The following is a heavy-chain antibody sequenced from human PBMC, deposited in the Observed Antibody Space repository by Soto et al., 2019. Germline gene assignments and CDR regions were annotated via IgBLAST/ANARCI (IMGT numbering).Heavy chain of an antibody. V-gene: IGHV3-33*01. CDR2: IWYDGGHK. CDR1: GFTVSNYG. J-gene: IGHJ4*02. D-gene: IGHD1-7*01. CDR3: ARGNWNYGYFDY. Sequence: QVQLVESGGGVVQPGRSLRLSCAASGFTVSNYGMHWVRQAPGKGLGWVAVIWYDGGHKDNADSVRGRFTISRDNSKNTLYLQMNSLRAEDTAVYYCARGNWNYGYFDYWGQGTLVTVSS.